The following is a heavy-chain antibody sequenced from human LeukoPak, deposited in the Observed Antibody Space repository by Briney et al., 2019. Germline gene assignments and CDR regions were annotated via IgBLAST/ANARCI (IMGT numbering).Heavy chain of an antibody. V-gene: IGHV3-74*01. J-gene: IGHJ6*02. Sequence: PGGSLRLSCAVTGFNLRTYWIHWVRHSPGRGLEWVARINGEGSRISYADSVRGRFTISRDNAKNAAYLLRAEDTALYYCARDPGYYYGMDVWGQGTTVVVSS. CDR1: GFNLRTYW. CDR2: INGEGSRI. CDR3: ARDPGYYYGMDV.